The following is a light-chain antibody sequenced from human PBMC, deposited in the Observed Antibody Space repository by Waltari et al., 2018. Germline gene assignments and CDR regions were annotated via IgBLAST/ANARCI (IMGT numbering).Light chain of an antibody. V-gene: IGKV3-15*01. J-gene: IGKJ1*01. CDR2: NGA. CDR1: QSSSTN. Sequence: ERVMTQSPDILSASPGETVTLSCRASQSSSTNVAWYQHKPGQAPRLLIYNGATRHTGIPAMFSGSGSGTEFTLTISSLQPEDFAVYFCQQYDDWPATFGQGTKVDI. CDR3: QQYDDWPAT.